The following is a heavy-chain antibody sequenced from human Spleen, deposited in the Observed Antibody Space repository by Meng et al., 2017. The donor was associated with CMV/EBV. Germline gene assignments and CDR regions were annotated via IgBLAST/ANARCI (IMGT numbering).Heavy chain of an antibody. Sequence: GESLKISCAASGFTFSSYSMNWVRQAPGKGLEWVSSISSSSSYIYYADSVKGRFTISRDNAKNSLYLQMNSLRAEDTAVYYCARDVINWGYYFDYWGQGTLVTVSS. CDR2: ISSSSSYI. J-gene: IGHJ4*02. V-gene: IGHV3-21*01. D-gene: IGHD7-27*01. CDR3: ARDVINWGYYFDY. CDR1: GFTFSSYS.